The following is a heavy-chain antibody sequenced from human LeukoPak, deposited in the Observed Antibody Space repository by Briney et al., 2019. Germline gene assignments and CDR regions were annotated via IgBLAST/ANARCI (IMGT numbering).Heavy chain of an antibody. D-gene: IGHD3-22*01. J-gene: IGHJ4*02. CDR3: ARDSRDYYDSSGGVFHFDY. CDR1: GYTFTGYY. V-gene: IGHV1-2*02. Sequence: ASVKVSCKASGYTFTGYYMHWVRQAPGQGLEWMGWINPNSGGTNYAQKFQGRVTMTRDTSISTVYMELSRLRSDDTAVYYCARDSRDYYDSSGGVFHFDYWGQGTLVTVSS. CDR2: INPNSGGT.